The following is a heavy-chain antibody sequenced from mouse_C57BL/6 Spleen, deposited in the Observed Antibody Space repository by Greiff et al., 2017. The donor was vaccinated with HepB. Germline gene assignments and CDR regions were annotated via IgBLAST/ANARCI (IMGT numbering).Heavy chain of an antibody. J-gene: IGHJ4*01. V-gene: IGHV1-64*01. D-gene: IGHD4-1*01. Sequence: QVHVKQSGAELVKPGASVKLSCKASGYTFTSYWMHWVKQRPGQGLEWIGMIHPNSGSTNYNEKFKRKATLTVDKSSSTAYMQLSSLTSEDSAVYYCARSKLEYYTMDYWGHGTSVTVSS. CDR3: ARSKLEYYTMDY. CDR2: IHPNSGST. CDR1: GYTFTSYW.